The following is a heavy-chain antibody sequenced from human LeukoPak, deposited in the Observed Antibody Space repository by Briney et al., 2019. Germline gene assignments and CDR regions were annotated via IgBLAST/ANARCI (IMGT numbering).Heavy chain of an antibody. CDR1: GFTFSSYG. V-gene: IGHV3-30*18. D-gene: IGHD6-13*01. CDR2: IPYDGSNK. CDR3: AKAGYSSSWFTIYYYYYGMDV. J-gene: IGHJ6*02. Sequence: GRSLRLSCAASGFTFSSYGMHWVRQAPGKGLEWVAVIPYDGSNKYYADSVKGRFTISRDNSKSTLYLQMNSLRAEDTAVYYCAKAGYSSSWFTIYYYYYGMDVWGQGTTVTVSS.